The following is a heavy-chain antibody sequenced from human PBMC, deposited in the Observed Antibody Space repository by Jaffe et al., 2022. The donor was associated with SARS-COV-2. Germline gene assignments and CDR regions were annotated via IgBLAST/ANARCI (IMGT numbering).Heavy chain of an antibody. V-gene: IGHV4-31*03. CDR3: GRDSYGRTYPYGMDV. J-gene: IGHJ6*02. CDR1: GGSISSGGYY. Sequence: QVQLQESGPGLVKPSQTLSLTCTVSGGSISSGGYYWSWIRQHPGKGLEWIGYIYSSGNTYYNPSLKSRLTMSVDTSKNQFSLKLSSVTAADTAVYYCGRDSYGRTYPYGMDVWGQGTTVTVSS. CDR2: IYSSGNT. D-gene: IGHD5-18*01.